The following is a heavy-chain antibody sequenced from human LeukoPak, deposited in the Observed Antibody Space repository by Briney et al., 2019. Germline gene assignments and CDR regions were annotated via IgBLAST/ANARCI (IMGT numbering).Heavy chain of an antibody. D-gene: IGHD6-6*01. CDR3: ARVRVFEDSFDY. Sequence: GASVKVSCKVSGYTLTELSMHWVRQAPGQGLEWMGWINPNSGGTNYAQKFQGRVTMTRDTSISTAYMELSRLRSDDTAVYYCARVRVFEDSFDYWGQGTLVTVSS. CDR1: GYTLTELS. CDR2: INPNSGGT. J-gene: IGHJ4*02. V-gene: IGHV1-2*02.